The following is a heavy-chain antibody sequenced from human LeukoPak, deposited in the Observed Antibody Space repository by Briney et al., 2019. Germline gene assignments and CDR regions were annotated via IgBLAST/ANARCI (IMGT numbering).Heavy chain of an antibody. CDR2: ISAYNGNT. J-gene: IGHJ6*02. CDR3: ARDLGLRGGVVTSSYYYYYYGMDV. Sequence: GASVKVSRKASGYTFTRFGIRWVRQAPGQGLEWMGWISAYNGNTNYAQKLQGRVTMTTDTSTSTAYMELRSLRSDDTAVYYCARDLGLRGGVVTSSYYYYYYGMDVWGQGTTVTVSS. D-gene: IGHD3-3*01. CDR1: GYTFTRFG. V-gene: IGHV1-18*01.